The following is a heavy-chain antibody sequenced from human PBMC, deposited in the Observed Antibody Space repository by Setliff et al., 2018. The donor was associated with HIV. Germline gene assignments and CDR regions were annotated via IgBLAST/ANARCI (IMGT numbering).Heavy chain of an antibody. D-gene: IGHD2-21*02. Sequence: PSETLSLTCTVSGGSISSGDYYWNWIRQPPGKGLEWIGSTHYSGSSYYSPSLKSRVTISLDTSKNQFSLKLSSMTAADTAVYYCARDVGLCGVDCWPYFYFDLWGRGNLVTVSS. CDR2: THYSGSS. J-gene: IGHJ2*01. CDR1: GGSISSGDYY. V-gene: IGHV4-61*08. CDR3: ARDVGLCGVDCWPYFYFDL.